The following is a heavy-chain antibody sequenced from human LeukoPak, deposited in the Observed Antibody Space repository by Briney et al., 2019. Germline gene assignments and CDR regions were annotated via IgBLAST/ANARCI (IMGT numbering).Heavy chain of an antibody. D-gene: IGHD4-17*01. CDR1: GFTFSSYA. J-gene: IGHJ4*02. V-gene: IGHV3-30-3*01. CDR3: ARKESQAYGDYVGCFDY. Sequence: PGGSLRLSCAASGFTFSSYAMHWVRQAPGKGLEWVAVISYDGSNKYYADSVKGRFTISRDNSKNTLYLQMNSLRAEDTAVYYCARKESQAYGDYVGCFDYWGQGTLVTVSS. CDR2: ISYDGSNK.